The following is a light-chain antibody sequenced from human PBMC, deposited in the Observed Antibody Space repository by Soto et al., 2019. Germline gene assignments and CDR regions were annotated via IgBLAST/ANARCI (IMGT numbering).Light chain of an antibody. CDR3: LLSYSGAWV. CDR2: DIS. Sequence: QAVVTQEPSLTVSPGGTVTVTCGSSTCAVTSGHWPYWFQQKPGQAPRTLIYDISSKHSWTPARFSGSLLGGKAALTLSGAQTEDEAEYYCLLSYSGAWVFGGGTKLTVL. J-gene: IGLJ3*02. V-gene: IGLV7-46*01. CDR1: TCAVTSGHW.